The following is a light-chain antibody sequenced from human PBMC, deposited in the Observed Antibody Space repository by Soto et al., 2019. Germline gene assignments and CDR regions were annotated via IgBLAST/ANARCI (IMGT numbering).Light chain of an antibody. CDR2: EGS. CDR3: CSYAGGKEV. J-gene: IGLJ3*02. V-gene: IGLV2-23*01. CDR1: SSDVGSYNL. Sequence: QSALTQPASVSGSPGQSITISCTGTSSDVGSYNLVSWYQQYPGKAPKLMIYEGSKRPSGISNRFSGSKSGNTASLTISGLQAEDEADYYCCSYAGGKEVFGGGTKLTVL.